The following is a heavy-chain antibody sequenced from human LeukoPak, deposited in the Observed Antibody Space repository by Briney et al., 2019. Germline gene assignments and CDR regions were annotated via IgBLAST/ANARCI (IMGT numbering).Heavy chain of an antibody. CDR3: SGSYSSSFDY. CDR1: GFTVSSNY. CDR2: IYSGAST. V-gene: IGHV3-66*01. D-gene: IGHD1-26*01. J-gene: IGHJ4*02. Sequence: GGSLRLSCAASGFTVSSNYMSWVRQAPGKGLEWVAVIYSGASTYYADSVKGRFTISRDNSKNTLYLQMHSLRAEGTAVYYCSGSYSSSFDYWGQGTLVTVSS.